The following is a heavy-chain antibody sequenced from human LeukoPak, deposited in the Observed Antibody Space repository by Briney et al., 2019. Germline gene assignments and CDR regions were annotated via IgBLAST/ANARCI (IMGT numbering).Heavy chain of an antibody. CDR2: INPNSGGT. CDR1: GYTFTGYY. V-gene: IGHV1-2*06. Sequence: ASVKVSCKASGYTFTGYYMHWVRQAPGQGLEWMGRINPNSGGTNYAQKFQGGVTMTRDTSISTAYMELSRLRSDDTAVYYCAREWSGIVVVTAPFDYWGQGTLVTVSS. J-gene: IGHJ4*02. CDR3: AREWSGIVVVTAPFDY. D-gene: IGHD2-21*02.